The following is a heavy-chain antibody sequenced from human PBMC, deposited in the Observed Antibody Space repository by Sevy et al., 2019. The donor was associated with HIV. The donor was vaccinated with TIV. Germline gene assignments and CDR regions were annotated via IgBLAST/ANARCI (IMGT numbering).Heavy chain of an antibody. CDR2: ISSRSSYI. Sequence: GGFLRLSCAASGFTFSDYDMNWVRQAPGKGLEWVSFISSRSSYIYYADSLKGRVTISRDNAYNSLFLQMHSLRAEDTASSYCARAVDYYDSGGLYYWGQGALVTVSS. CDR1: GFTFSDYD. V-gene: IGHV3-21*05. CDR3: ARAVDYYDSGGLYY. J-gene: IGHJ4*02. D-gene: IGHD3-22*01.